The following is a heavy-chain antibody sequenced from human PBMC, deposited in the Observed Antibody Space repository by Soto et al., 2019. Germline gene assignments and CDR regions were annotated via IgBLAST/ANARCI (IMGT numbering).Heavy chain of an antibody. D-gene: IGHD6-13*01. CDR1: GYTFTSYG. J-gene: IGHJ4*02. CDR3: ARATPYSSPTR. Sequence: QVQLVQSGAEVKKPGASVKVSCKASGYTFTSYGISWVRQAPGQGLEWMGWISAYNGNTNYAQKLQGRDTMTTDTSKSTAYMELRSLRSADTAVYYCARATPYSSPTRWGQGTLVTVSS. V-gene: IGHV1-18*01. CDR2: ISAYNGNT.